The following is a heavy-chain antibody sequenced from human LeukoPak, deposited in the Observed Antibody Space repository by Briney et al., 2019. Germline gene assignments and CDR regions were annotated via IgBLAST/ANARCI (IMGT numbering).Heavy chain of an antibody. CDR3: ARVYGSGSYWPSAYYYYYMDA. D-gene: IGHD3-10*01. Sequence: PSETLSLTCTVSGGSISSHYWSWIRQLPGKGLEWIGYIYYSGSTNYNPSLKSRVTISVDTSKNQFSLKLSSVTAADTAVYYCARVYGSGSYWPSAYYYYYMDAWGKGTTVTVSS. CDR1: GGSISSHY. V-gene: IGHV4-59*11. J-gene: IGHJ6*03. CDR2: IYYSGST.